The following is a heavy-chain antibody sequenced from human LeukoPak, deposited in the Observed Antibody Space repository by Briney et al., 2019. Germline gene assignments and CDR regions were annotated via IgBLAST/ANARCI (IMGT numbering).Heavy chain of an antibody. Sequence: PSETLSLTCTVSGGSISSSSYYWGWIRQPPGKGLEWIGSIYYSGSTYYNPSLKSRVTISVDTSKNQFSLKLSSVTAADTAVYYCARLNSGWYGGGYYYYYMDVWGKGTTVTVSS. D-gene: IGHD6-19*01. J-gene: IGHJ6*03. CDR3: ARLNSGWYGGGYYYYYMDV. CDR2: IYYSGST. CDR1: GGSISSSSYY. V-gene: IGHV4-39*07.